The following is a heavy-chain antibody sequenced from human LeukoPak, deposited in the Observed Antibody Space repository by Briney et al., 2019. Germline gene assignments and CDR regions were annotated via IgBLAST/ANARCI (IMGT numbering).Heavy chain of an antibody. J-gene: IGHJ4*02. D-gene: IGHD3-9*01. Sequence: PSQTLSLTCTVSGGSISSGGYHWSWTRQHPGKGLEWIGYIYNNGNTYYNPSLKSRVSISADTSKNQFSLELSSVTAADTATYYCARIRYFDWLLIDYWGQGTLVTVSS. CDR1: GGSISSGGYH. CDR2: IYNNGNT. V-gene: IGHV4-31*03. CDR3: ARIRYFDWLLIDY.